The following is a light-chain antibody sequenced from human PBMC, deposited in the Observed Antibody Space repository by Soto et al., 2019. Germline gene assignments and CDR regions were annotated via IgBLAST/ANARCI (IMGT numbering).Light chain of an antibody. V-gene: IGLV2-14*01. CDR3: SSYTSSSTPYV. CDR1: SSDVGGYNY. Sequence: QSALTQPASVSGSPGQSITISCTGTSSDVGGYNYFSWYQQHPGKAPKLMIYDVSNRPSGVSNRFSGSKSGNTASLTIPGLQAEDEADYYCSSYTSSSTPYVFGTGTQLTVL. CDR2: DVS. J-gene: IGLJ1*01.